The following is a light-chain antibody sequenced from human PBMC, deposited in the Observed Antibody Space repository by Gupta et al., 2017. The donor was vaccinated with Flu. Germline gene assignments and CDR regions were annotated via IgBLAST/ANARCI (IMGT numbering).Light chain of an antibody. CDR3: QQYYSTPYT. V-gene: IGKV4-1*01. J-gene: IGKJ2*01. CDR1: QSVLYSSNNKNY. CDR2: WAS. Sequence: NCKSSQSVLYSSNNKNYLAWYQQKPGQPPKLLIYWASTREPGVPDRFSGSGSGTDFTLTISSLQAEDVAVYYCQQYYSTPYTFGQGTKLEIK.